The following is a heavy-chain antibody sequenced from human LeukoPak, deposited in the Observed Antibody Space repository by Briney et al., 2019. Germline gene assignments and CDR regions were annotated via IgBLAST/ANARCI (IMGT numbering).Heavy chain of an antibody. Sequence: GGSLRLSCAASGFTFNIYAMNWVRQPPGKGLEWVSAISGSGDSTYYADSVKGRFTIARDNSKNTLYLHMNSLTAADTAVYYCAKDRGPYIGIDNKWFDPWGQGTLVSVSS. J-gene: IGHJ5*02. CDR1: GFTFNIYA. D-gene: IGHD1-26*01. CDR2: ISGSGDST. V-gene: IGHV3-23*01. CDR3: AKDRGPYIGIDNKWFDP.